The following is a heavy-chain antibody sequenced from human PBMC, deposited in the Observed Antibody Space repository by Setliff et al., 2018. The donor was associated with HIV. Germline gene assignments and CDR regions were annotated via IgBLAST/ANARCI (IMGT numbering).Heavy chain of an antibody. D-gene: IGHD3-10*01. Sequence: PSETLSLTCTVPGDSINSGNYYWSWIRQHPGKGLEWIGYIYYSGSTYYSPSLKSRVTISEDTSKNQSSLKMRSVTAADTAVYYCATSPAGEILGSRPFYFDYWGQGTLVTVSS. CDR3: ATSPAGEILGSRPFYFDY. V-gene: IGHV4-31*03. CDR1: GDSINSGNYY. CDR2: IYYSGST. J-gene: IGHJ4*02.